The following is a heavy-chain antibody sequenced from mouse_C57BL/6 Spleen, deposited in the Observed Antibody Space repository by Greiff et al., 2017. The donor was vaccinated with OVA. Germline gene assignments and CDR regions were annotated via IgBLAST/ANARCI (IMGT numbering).Heavy chain of an antibody. J-gene: IGHJ2*01. CDR3: ASFYFDY. CDR1: GYTFTSYW. V-gene: IGHV1-69*01. Sequence: QVQLQQPGAELVMPGASVKLSCKASGYTFTSYWMHWVKQRPGQGLEWIGEIDPSDSYTNYNQKFKGKSTFTVDKSSSTAYMQLSSLTSEDSAVYYCASFYFDYWGQGTTLTVSS. CDR2: IDPSDSYT.